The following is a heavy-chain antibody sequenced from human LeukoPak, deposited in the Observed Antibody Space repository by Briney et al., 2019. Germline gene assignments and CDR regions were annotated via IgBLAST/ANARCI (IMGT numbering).Heavy chain of an antibody. D-gene: IGHD1-14*01. CDR3: AKDTTPPKAGFDP. CDR1: GFTFSSYG. CDR2: IRYDGSNK. V-gene: IGHV3-30*02. J-gene: IGHJ5*01. Sequence: PGGSLRLSPAASGFTFSSYGMHWVRQAPGKGLEWVAFIRYDGSNKYYAAPVKGRFTISRDNCKNTLYLQMNSLRAEDTAVYYCAKDTTPPKAGFDPCGQGTLVTVSS.